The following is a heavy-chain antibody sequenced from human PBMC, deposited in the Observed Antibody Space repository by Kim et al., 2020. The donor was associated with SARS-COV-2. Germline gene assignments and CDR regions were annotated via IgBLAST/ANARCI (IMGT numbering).Heavy chain of an antibody. CDR2: IYPGDSDT. V-gene: IGHV5-51*01. Sequence: GESLKISCKGSGYSFTSYWIGWVRQMPGKGLEWMGIIYPGDSDTRYSPSFQGQVTISADKSISTAYLQWSSLKASDTAMYYCARLTGDRRFGYYYGMDVWGQGTTVTVSS. D-gene: IGHD4-17*01. CDR1: GYSFTSYW. CDR3: ARLTGDRRFGYYYGMDV. J-gene: IGHJ6*02.